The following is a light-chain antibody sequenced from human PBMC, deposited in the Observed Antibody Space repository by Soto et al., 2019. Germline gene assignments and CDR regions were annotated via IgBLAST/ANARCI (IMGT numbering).Light chain of an antibody. Sequence: QSALAQPASVSGSPGQSITISCSGTRSDIGSYNYVAWYLQFPGKTPKILIYGVSNRPSGVSSRFSGSKSGNTASLTISGLQAEDEADYYCISYTGSSTSYVFGSGTKVTVL. J-gene: IGLJ1*01. V-gene: IGLV2-14*01. CDR1: RSDIGSYNY. CDR3: ISYTGSSTSYV. CDR2: GVS.